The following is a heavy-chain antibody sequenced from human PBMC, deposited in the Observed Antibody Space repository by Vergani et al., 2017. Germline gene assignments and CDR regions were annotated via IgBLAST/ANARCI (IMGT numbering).Heavy chain of an antibody. CDR1: GFTFSDYY. D-gene: IGHD3-9*01. Sequence: QFHLFESGGGFFKPGGSLRLSCAASGFTFSDYYMSWIRQAPGKGLEWVSYISISGSTIYYADSVKARFTISRDNAKNSLYLQMNSMRAEDTAVYYCARSRRYFDWLHLSYYYGMDVWGQGTTVTVSS. J-gene: IGHJ6*02. CDR2: ISISGSTI. V-gene: IGHV3-11*04. CDR3: ARSRRYFDWLHLSYYYGMDV.